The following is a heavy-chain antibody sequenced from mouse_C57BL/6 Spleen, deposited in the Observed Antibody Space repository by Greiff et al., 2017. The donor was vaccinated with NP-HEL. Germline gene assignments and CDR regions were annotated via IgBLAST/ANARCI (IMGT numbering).Heavy chain of an antibody. CDR3: ARWLLPDYYAMDY. CDR2: INPNNGGT. CDR1: GYTFTDYN. Sequence: VQLKQSGPELVKPGASVKMSCKASGYTFTDYNMHWVKQSHGKSLEWIGYINPNNGGTSYNQKFKGKATLTVNKSSSTAYMELRSLTSEDSAVYYCARWLLPDYYAMDYWGQGTSVTVSS. D-gene: IGHD2-3*01. J-gene: IGHJ4*01. V-gene: IGHV1-22*01.